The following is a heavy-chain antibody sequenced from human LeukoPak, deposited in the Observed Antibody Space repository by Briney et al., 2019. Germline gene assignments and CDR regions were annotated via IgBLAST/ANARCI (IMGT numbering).Heavy chain of an antibody. J-gene: IGHJ5*02. CDR2: INHNGIT. Sequence: PSETLSLTCAVYGGSFSGHYWTWIRQPPGKGLEWIGEINHNGITNYNPSLKSRVTISVDTSKNQFSLELRSVAAADTAVYYCARSVSGGLECDPWAQGSLVTVSS. CDR3: ARSVSGGLECDP. V-gene: IGHV4-34*01. CDR1: GGSFSGHY. D-gene: IGHD3-16*01.